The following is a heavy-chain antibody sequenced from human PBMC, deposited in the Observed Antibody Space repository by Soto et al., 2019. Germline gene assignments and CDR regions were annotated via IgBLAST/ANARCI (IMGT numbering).Heavy chain of an antibody. V-gene: IGHV3-11*01. D-gene: IGHD3-10*01. CDR2: IGSSGSTI. Sequence: PGGSLRLSCAVYGFTFSDYYMSWIRQAPGKGLEWVSYIGSSGSTIYYADSVKGRFTISRDNAKNSLYLQMNSLRAEDTAVSFCASDRGGYLDYWGQGTLVTVSS. CDR1: GFTFSDYY. CDR3: ASDRGGYLDY. J-gene: IGHJ4*02.